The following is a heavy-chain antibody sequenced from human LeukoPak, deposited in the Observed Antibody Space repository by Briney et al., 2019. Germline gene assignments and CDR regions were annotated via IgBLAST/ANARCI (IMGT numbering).Heavy chain of an antibody. J-gene: IGHJ4*02. CDR1: GFTFSTYW. CDR3: ARDWGHFDY. V-gene: IGHV3-7*01. CDR2: IKQDGSEK. Sequence: PGGSLRLSCAASGFTFSTYWMSWVRQAPGKGLEWVANIKQDGSEKFYVDSVKGRFTISRDNARSSLYLQMNSPRAEDTAVYYCARDWGHFDYWGQGALVTVSS. D-gene: IGHD7-27*01.